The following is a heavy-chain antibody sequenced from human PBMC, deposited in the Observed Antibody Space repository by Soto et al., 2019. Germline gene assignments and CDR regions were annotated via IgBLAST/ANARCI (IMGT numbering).Heavy chain of an antibody. CDR1: VFTFSGSA. Sequence: GWSLRLSCAASVFTFSGSAMHWVRQASGKGLEWVGRIRSKANSYATAYAASVKGRFTISRDDSKNTAYLQMNSLKTEDTAVYYCTTRLRNPVTRTFFDYWGQGTLVTVSS. CDR3: TTRLRNPVTRTFFDY. V-gene: IGHV3-73*01. CDR2: IRSKANSYAT. J-gene: IGHJ4*02. D-gene: IGHD4-17*01.